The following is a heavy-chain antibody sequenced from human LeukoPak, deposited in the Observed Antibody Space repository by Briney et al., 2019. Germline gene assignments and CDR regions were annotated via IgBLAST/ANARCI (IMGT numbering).Heavy chain of an antibody. Sequence: ASVTVSCKVSGYTLTELSMHWVRQAPGKGLEWMGGFDPEDGETIYAQKFQGRVTMTEDTSTDTAYMELSSLRSEDTAVYYCATIVPIAVAGPNWFDPWGQGTLVTVSS. CDR1: GYTLTELS. CDR2: FDPEDGET. V-gene: IGHV1-24*01. CDR3: ATIVPIAVAGPNWFDP. J-gene: IGHJ5*02. D-gene: IGHD6-19*01.